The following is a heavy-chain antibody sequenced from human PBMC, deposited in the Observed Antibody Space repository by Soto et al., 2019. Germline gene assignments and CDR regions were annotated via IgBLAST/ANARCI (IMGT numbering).Heavy chain of an antibody. CDR3: ARHASDFWSGSYYYGMDV. V-gene: IGHV5-10-1*01. D-gene: IGHD3-3*01. J-gene: IGHJ6*02. CDR2: IDPSDSYT. CDR1: GYSFTSYL. Sequence: GESLKISCKGSGYSFTSYLISWVRQMPGKGLEWMGRIDPSDSYTNYSPSFQGHVTISADKSISTAYLQWSSLKASDTAMYYCARHASDFWSGSYYYGMDVWGQGTTVTVSS.